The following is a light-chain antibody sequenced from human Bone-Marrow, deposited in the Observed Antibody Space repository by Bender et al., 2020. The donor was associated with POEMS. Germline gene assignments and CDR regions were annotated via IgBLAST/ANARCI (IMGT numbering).Light chain of an antibody. Sequence: QSVLTQPPSVSGAPGQRVTISCTGSSSNTGSGYDINWYQQLPGTAPKLLIYGNNNRPSGVPDRFSGSKSGTSASLAITGLQAEDEGDYYCQSYDNSLGGWVFGGGTKLTVL. CDR3: QSYDNSLGGWV. CDR1: SSNTGSGYD. V-gene: IGLV1-40*01. J-gene: IGLJ3*02. CDR2: GNN.